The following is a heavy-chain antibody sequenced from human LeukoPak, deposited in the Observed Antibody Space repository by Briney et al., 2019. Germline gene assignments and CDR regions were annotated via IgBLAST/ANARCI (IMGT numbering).Heavy chain of an antibody. CDR1: GDSITYFH. V-gene: IGHV4-4*07. J-gene: IGHJ4*02. CDR3: ARDPAVAGDYFEY. CDR2: ISSSGST. Sequence: SETLSLTCSVSGDSITYFHWSWIRQAAGKGLEWIGRISSSGSTDYNASLKSRVTISVDTSKNQFSLKLSSVTAADTAVYYCARDPAVAGDYFEYWGQGTLVTVSS. D-gene: IGHD6-19*01.